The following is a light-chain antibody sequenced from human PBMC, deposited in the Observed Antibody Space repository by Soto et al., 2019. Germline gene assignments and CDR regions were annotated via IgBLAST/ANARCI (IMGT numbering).Light chain of an antibody. CDR3: EQYGSASYN. CDR2: GAS. Sequence: EIVLTNSPGTLSLSPGERATLSCRASQSVSSSYVAWHQQKPGLAPRLLNYGASSRATGTPDRFSGSESVTDFARNIRRLEPGDVALYHCEQYGSASYNFGQETKREI. CDR1: QSVSSSY. V-gene: IGKV3-20*01. J-gene: IGKJ2*01.